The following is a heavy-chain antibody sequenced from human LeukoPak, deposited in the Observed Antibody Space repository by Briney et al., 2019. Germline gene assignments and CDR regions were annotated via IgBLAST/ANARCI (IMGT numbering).Heavy chain of an antibody. CDR1: GFTFSDYY. Sequence: PGGSLRLSCAASGFTFSDYYMSWVRQAPGKGLEWVSAISGSGGSTYYADSVKGRFTISRDNSKNTLYLQMNSLRAEDTAVYYCAKNGELLWFGELPWFDPWGQGTLVTVSS. J-gene: IGHJ5*02. V-gene: IGHV3-23*01. CDR2: ISGSGGST. D-gene: IGHD3-10*01. CDR3: AKNGELLWFGELPWFDP.